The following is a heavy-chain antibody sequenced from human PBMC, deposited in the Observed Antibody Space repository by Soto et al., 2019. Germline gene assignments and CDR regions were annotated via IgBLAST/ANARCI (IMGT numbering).Heavy chain of an antibody. CDR1: GFTFSDSA. V-gene: IGHV3-73*01. D-gene: IGHD3-10*01. CDR3: SSSSGD. J-gene: IGHJ4*02. CDR2: IRSKANSFAT. Sequence: GGSLRLSCVASGFTFSDSAMHWVRQASGKGLEWVGRIRSKANSFATAYEASVQGRFTISRDDLEDTAYLQMNSLKTEDTAVYYCSSSSGDWGQGTLVTVSS.